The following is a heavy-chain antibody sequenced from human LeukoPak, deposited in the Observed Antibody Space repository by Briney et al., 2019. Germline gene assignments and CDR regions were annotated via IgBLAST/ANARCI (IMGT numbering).Heavy chain of an antibody. Sequence: PGGSLRLSCAASGFTFDDYAMHWVRQAPGKGLEWVSGISWNSGSIGYADSVKGRFTISRDNAKNSLYLQMNSLRAEDTALYYCAKAVTAISSNFDYWGQGTLVTVSS. V-gene: IGHV3-9*01. J-gene: IGHJ4*02. CDR3: AKAVTAISSNFDY. CDR2: ISWNSGSI. D-gene: IGHD2-21*02. CDR1: GFTFDDYA.